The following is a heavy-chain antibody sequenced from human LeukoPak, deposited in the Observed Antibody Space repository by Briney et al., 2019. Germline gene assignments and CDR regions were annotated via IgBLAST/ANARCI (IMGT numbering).Heavy chain of an antibody. D-gene: IGHD3-10*01. CDR3: AKGRITMVRGVISYFDY. Sequence: GGSLRLSCAASGFTFSSYSMNWVRQAPGKGLEWVSAISGSGGSTYYADSVKGRFTISRDNSKNTLYLQMNSLRAEDTAVYYCAKGRITMVRGVISYFDYWGQGTLVTVSS. J-gene: IGHJ4*02. V-gene: IGHV3-23*01. CDR2: ISGSGGST. CDR1: GFTFSSYS.